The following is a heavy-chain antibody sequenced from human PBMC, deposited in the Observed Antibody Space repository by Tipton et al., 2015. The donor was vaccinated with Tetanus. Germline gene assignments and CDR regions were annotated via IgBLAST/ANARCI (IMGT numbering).Heavy chain of an antibody. CDR3: ARDVGEFSSGYLSSWFDP. Sequence: LSLTCAVYGGSFSAYYWSWIRQSPGKGLEWVAVISYDGRNKYYAHSVKGRFTISRDNSKNTLYLQMNSLRAEDTAVYYCARDVGEFSSGYLSSWFDPWGQGTLVTVSS. D-gene: IGHD3-3*01. CDR2: ISYDGRNK. V-gene: IGHV3-30*03. J-gene: IGHJ5*02. CDR1: GGSFSAYY.